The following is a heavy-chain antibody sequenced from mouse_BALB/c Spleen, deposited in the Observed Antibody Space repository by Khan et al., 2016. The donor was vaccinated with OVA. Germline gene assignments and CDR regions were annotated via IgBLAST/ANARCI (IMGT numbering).Heavy chain of an antibody. CDR2: IWGDGST. Sequence: QVQLKESGPGLVAPSQSLSITCTVSGFSFTDYGVSWVHQPPGKGLEWLGVIWGDGSTNYHSALISRLNISEDNSKSQVFLKLNSLQTDDTATYYCAKGGTYFGGFFDDWGAGTTVTVSS. V-gene: IGHV2-3*01. CDR3: AKGGTYFGGFFDD. D-gene: IGHD4-1*01. J-gene: IGHJ1*01. CDR1: GFSFTDYG.